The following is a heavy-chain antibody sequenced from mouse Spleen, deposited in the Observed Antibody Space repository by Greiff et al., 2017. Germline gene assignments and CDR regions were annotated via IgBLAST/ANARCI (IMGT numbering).Heavy chain of an antibody. CDR1: GYTFTSYW. CDR3: TRRGNFYYAMDD. J-gene: IGHJ4*01. Sequence: QVQLQQPGAELVRPGASVKLSCKASGYTFTSYWINWVKQRPGQGLEWIGNIYPSDSYTNYNQKFKDKATLTVDKSSSTAYMQLSSPTSEDSAVYYCTRRGNFYYAMDDWGQGTSVTVSS. CDR2: IYPSDSYT. V-gene: IGHV1-69*02. D-gene: IGHD2-1*01.